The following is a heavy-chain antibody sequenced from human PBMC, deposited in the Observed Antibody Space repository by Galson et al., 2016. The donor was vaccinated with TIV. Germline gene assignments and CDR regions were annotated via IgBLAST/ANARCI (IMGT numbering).Heavy chain of an antibody. Sequence: SLRLSCAASGFTFDGYDMNWVRQAPGKGLEWVSGINWNGGSTGYADSVKGRFTIPRYNAKNSLYLQMNSLRAEDTALYHCARVRSCVGDCYYFDYWGQGSLVTVSS. CDR3: ARVRSCVGDCYYFDY. V-gene: IGHV3-20*01. J-gene: IGHJ4*02. CDR2: INWNGGST. D-gene: IGHD2-21*02. CDR1: GFTFDGYD.